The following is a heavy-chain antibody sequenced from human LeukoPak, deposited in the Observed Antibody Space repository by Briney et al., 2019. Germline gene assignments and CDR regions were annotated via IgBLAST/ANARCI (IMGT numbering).Heavy chain of an antibody. CDR2: IYYSGST. Sequence: TSETLSLTCTVSGGSISHYYWSWIRQPPGKGLEWIGYIYYSGSTNYNPSLKSRVTISVDTSKNQFSLKLSSVTAADTAVYYCTRVKGYSYGLYYFDYWGQGTLVTVSS. CDR1: GGSISHYY. V-gene: IGHV4-59*01. J-gene: IGHJ4*02. D-gene: IGHD5-18*01. CDR3: TRVKGYSYGLYYFDY.